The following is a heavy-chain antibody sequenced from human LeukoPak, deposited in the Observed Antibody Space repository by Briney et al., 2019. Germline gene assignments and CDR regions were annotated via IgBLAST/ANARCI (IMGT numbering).Heavy chain of an antibody. J-gene: IGHJ5*02. Sequence: GGSLRLSCAASGFTFSNYAMSWVRQAPGKGLEWVSAISGSGGSTYYADSVKGRFTISRDNSKNTLYLQMSSLRAEDTAVYYCVKDSRGYYDATWGQGTLVTVSS. CDR1: GFTFSNYA. V-gene: IGHV3-23*01. D-gene: IGHD3-22*01. CDR3: VKDSRGYYDAT. CDR2: ISGSGGST.